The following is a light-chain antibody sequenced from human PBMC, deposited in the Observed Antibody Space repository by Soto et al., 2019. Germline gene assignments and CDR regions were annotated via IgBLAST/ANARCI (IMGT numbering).Light chain of an antibody. CDR3: NHYKDVLRFR. J-gene: IGKJ5*01. V-gene: IGKV3-15*01. CDR1: QSVSSN. Sequence: VNTLYTKTLSVSPGERATLSCRASQSVSSNLAWYRQKPGQAPRLLIFGASTRATGIPIRFSGSGSGTEFTLTISIRRSENYACGVGNHYKDVLRFRFGHGTLLEIK. CDR2: GAS.